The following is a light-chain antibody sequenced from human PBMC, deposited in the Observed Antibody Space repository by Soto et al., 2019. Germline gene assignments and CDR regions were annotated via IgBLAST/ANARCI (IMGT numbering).Light chain of an antibody. Sequence: DIQITTSPSTLSGSVGARVTITCRASQTISSWLAWYQQKPGKAPKLLIYKASTLKSGVPARFSASGSGTDFTLTISSLQPEDVATYFCQPYDNFPPITFGQGTRLEIK. CDR3: QPYDNFPPIT. CDR1: QTISSW. V-gene: IGKV1-5*03. J-gene: IGKJ5*01. CDR2: KAS.